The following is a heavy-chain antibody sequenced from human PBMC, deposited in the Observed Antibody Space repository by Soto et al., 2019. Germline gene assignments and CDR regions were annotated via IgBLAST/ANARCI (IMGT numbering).Heavy chain of an antibody. CDR3: ARLNRAIVVVGLDY. CDR1: GGTFSSYA. D-gene: IGHD3-22*01. Sequence: SVKVSCKASGGTFSSYAISWLRLAPGQGLEWMGGIIPIFGTANYAQKFQGRVTITADESTSTAYMELSSLRSEDTAVYYCARLNRAIVVVGLDYWGQGTLVTVSS. V-gene: IGHV1-69*01. CDR2: IIPIFGTA. J-gene: IGHJ4*02.